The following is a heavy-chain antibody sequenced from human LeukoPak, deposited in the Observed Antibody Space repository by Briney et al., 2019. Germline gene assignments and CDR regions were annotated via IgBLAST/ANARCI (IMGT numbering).Heavy chain of an antibody. D-gene: IGHD2-2*01. V-gene: IGHV1-2*02. CDR3: ARVSSHTAWDIVVVPAADAFDI. CDR1: GYTLTGYY. J-gene: IGHJ3*02. Sequence: ASVKVSCKASGYTLTGYYMHWVRQAPGQGLEWMGWINPNSGGTNYAQKFQGRVTMTRDTSISTAYMELSRLRSDDTAVYYCARVSSHTAWDIVVVPAADAFDIWGQGTMVTVSS. CDR2: INPNSGGT.